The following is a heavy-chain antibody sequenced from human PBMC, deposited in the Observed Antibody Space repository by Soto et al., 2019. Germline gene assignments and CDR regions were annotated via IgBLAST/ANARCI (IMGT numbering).Heavy chain of an antibody. CDR1: GFTFSGSA. CDR3: TRQVEGSGSYYNPGTYYYYMDV. D-gene: IGHD3-10*01. V-gene: IGHV3-73*01. CDR2: IRSKANSYAT. Sequence: GGSLRLSCAASGFTFSGSAMHWVRQASGKGLEWVGRIRSKANSYATAYAASVKGRFTISRDDSKNTAYLQMNSLKTEDTAVNYCTRQVEGSGSYYNPGTYYYYMDVWGKGTTVTVSS. J-gene: IGHJ6*03.